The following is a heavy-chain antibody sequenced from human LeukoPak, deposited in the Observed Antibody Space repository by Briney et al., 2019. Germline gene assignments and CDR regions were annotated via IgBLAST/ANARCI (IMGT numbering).Heavy chain of an antibody. D-gene: IGHD3-3*01. CDR3: ARVVEWSYPLYYYYYGMDV. V-gene: IGHV3-7*01. CDR2: IKQDGSEK. J-gene: IGHJ6*02. CDR1: GFTFSSYW. Sequence: PGGSLRLSCAASGFTFSSYWMSWVRQAPGKGLEWVANIKQDGSEKYYVDSVKGRFTISRDNAKNSLYLQMNSLRAEDTAVYYCARVVEWSYPLYYYYYGMDVWGQGTTVTVSS.